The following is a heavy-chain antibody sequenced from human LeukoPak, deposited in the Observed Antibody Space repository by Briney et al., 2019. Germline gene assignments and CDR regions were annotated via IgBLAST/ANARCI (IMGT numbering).Heavy chain of an antibody. D-gene: IGHD3-10*01. V-gene: IGHV1-18*01. Sequence: GASVKVSCKASGYTFTSYGISWVRQAPGQGLEWMGWISAYNGNTNYAQKLQGRVTMTTDTSTSTAYMELRSLRSDDTAVYYCARTEIYYYGSGSSDYWGQATLVTVSS. CDR3: ARTEIYYYGSGSSDY. CDR1: GYTFTSYG. CDR2: ISAYNGNT. J-gene: IGHJ4*02.